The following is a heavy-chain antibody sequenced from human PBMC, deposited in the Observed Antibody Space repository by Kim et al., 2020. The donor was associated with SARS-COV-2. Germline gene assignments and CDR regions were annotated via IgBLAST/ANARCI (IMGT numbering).Heavy chain of an antibody. V-gene: IGHV7-4-1*02. CDR2: INTNTGNP. CDR1: GYTFTNYA. J-gene: IGHJ4*02. CDR3: ARDLRTRDDRSGYYPLDY. Sequence: ASVKVSCKASGYTFTNYAMNWVRQAPGQGLEWMGWINTNTGNPTYAQGFTGRFVFSLDTSVSTAYLQISSLKAGDTAVYYCARDLRTRDDRSGYYPLDYWGQGILVTVSS. D-gene: IGHD3-22*01.